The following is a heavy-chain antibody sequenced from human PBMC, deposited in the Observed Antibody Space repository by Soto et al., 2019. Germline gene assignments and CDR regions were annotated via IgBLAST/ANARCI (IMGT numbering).Heavy chain of an antibody. V-gene: IGHV1-46*01. D-gene: IGHD3-9*01. CDR2: INPNGGST. CDR1: GYIFINYY. J-gene: IGHJ6*03. CDR3: ARNVLRYFDWLLSYYMDV. Sequence: ASVKVSCKASGYIFINYYIHWVRQAPGQGLEWIGIINPNGGSTNYAQKFRGRVTMARDTSASTVYMELSSLRSEDTAVYYCARNVLRYFDWLLSYYMDVWGKGTTVTVSS.